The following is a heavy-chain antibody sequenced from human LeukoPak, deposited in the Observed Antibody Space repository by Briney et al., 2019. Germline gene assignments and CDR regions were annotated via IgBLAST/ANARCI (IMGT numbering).Heavy chain of an antibody. CDR2: IIPIFGTA. CDR1: GGTFSSYA. J-gene: IGHJ6*03. D-gene: IGHD3-3*01. Sequence: GASVNVSCKASGGTFSSYAISWVRQAPGQGREWMGGIIPIFGTANYAQKFQGRVTITTDESTSTAYMGLSSLRSEDTAVYYCARVGFWSGYYTHYYMDVWGKGTTVTVSS. CDR3: ARVGFWSGYYTHYYMDV. V-gene: IGHV1-69*05.